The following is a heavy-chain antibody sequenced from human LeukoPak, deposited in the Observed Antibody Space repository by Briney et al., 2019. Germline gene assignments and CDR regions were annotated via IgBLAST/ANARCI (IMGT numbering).Heavy chain of an antibody. CDR2: IRDDGSIK. Sequence: PGGSLRLSCTASGFTFGDYAMSWVRQAPGKGLEWVAFIRDDGSIKYYADSVKGRFAISRDNSKDTLYLQMSSLRPEDTAVYYCAKTGSSSWGYFDYWGQGTLVTVSS. CDR1: GFTFGDYA. D-gene: IGHD6-13*01. J-gene: IGHJ4*02. CDR3: AKTGSSSWGYFDY. V-gene: IGHV3-30*02.